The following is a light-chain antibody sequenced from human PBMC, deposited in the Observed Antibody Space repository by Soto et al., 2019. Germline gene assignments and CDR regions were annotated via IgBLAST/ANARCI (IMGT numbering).Light chain of an antibody. J-gene: IGLJ1*01. Sequence: QSVLTQPASVSGSPGQSITISCTGTSSDVGGYNYVSWYQHHPGKAPKLLIYDVSNRPSGVSNRFSGSKSDNTASLTISGLQPEDVAVYYRSSYTTCNTCQLVVRTVTKVTVL. CDR2: DVS. V-gene: IGLV2-14*03. CDR3: SSYTTCNTCQLV. CDR1: SSDVGGYNY.